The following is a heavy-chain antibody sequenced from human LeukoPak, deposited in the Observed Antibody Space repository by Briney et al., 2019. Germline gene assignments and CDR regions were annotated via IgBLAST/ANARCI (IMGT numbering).Heavy chain of an antibody. V-gene: IGHV4-34*01. CDR1: GGSFSGYY. D-gene: IGHD1-26*01. CDR2: INHSGST. CDR3: ARWEGGSYYDFDY. Sequence: SETLSLTCAVYGGSFSGYYWSWIRQPPGKGLELIGEINHSGSTNYNPYLKSRVTISVDTSKNQFSLKLSSVTAADTAVYYCARWEGGSYYDFDYWGQGTLVTVSS. J-gene: IGHJ4*02.